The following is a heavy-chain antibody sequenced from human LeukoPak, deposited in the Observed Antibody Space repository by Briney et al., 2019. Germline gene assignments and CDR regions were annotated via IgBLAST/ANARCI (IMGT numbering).Heavy chain of an antibody. Sequence: SETLSLTCTVSGGSINNYYWSWIRQPPGKGLEWIGYIYSSGSTNYNPSLKSRLTISVDASKNQFSLKLTSVTAADTAVYYCARAYYYGSGSYGLDYWGQGTLVTVSS. CDR1: GGSINNYY. D-gene: IGHD3-10*01. V-gene: IGHV4-59*01. CDR3: ARAYYYGSGSYGLDY. CDR2: IYSSGST. J-gene: IGHJ4*02.